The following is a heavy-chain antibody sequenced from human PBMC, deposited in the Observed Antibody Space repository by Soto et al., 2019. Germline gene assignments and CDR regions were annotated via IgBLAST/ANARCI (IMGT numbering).Heavy chain of an antibody. CDR2: TYYRSKWYN. Sequence: SQTLSLTCAISGDSVSSNSAAWNWIRQSPSRGLEWLGRTYYRSKWYNDYAVSVKSRITINPDTSKNQFSLQLNSVTPEDTAVYYCAKSPYDYVWGSYRYTAGYFDYWGQGTLVTVSS. V-gene: IGHV6-1*01. CDR3: AKSPYDYVWGSYRYTAGYFDY. CDR1: GDSVSSNSAA. J-gene: IGHJ4*02. D-gene: IGHD3-16*02.